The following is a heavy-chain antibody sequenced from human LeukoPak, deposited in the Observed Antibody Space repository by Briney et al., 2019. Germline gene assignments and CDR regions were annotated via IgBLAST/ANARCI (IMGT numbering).Heavy chain of an antibody. CDR3: ARDSSTLGYYDSSGYSKRHFDY. D-gene: IGHD3-22*01. Sequence: PGGSLRLSCAASGFTFSSYEMNWVRQAPGKGLEWVSYISSSGSTIYYADSVKGRFTISRDNAKNPLYLQMNSLRAEDTAVYYCARDSSTLGYYDSSGYSKRHFDYWGQGTLVTVSS. V-gene: IGHV3-48*03. CDR1: GFTFSSYE. CDR2: ISSSGSTI. J-gene: IGHJ4*02.